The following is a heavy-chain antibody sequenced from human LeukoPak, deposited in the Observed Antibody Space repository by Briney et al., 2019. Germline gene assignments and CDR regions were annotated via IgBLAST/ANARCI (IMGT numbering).Heavy chain of an antibody. CDR2: ISYDASND. J-gene: IGHJ6*03. D-gene: IGHD2-21*01. Sequence: GRSRRLSCAASGFTFSDYPMYWVRQAPGKGLEWVAVISYDASNDFYRDSVRGRFTISRDNARNTVYPQMDTLKPEDTAVYYCARSFGFPFGYMDVWGKGTMVIVSS. CDR1: GFTFSDYP. V-gene: IGHV3-30*04. CDR3: ARSFGFPFGYMDV.